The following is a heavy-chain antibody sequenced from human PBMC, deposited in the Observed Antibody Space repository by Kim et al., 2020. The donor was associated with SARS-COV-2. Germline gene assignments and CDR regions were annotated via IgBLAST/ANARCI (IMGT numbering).Heavy chain of an antibody. V-gene: IGHV3-23*01. Sequence: GGSLRLSCTASGFIFRSDAMSWVRQAPGMGLEWVSTVSNSGFSTWYADSVKGRFTISRDNSKNTLYLQLNSLRVEDTAVYYCGKTGHFDPWAQGTLVTVSS. CDR2: VSNSGFST. J-gene: IGHJ5*02. CDR1: GFIFRSDA. CDR3: GKTGHFDP. D-gene: IGHD3-3*02.